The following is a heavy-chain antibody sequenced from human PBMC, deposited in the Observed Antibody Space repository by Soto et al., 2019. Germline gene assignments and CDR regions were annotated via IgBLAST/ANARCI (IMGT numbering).Heavy chain of an antibody. CDR1: GDSISSGGYR. V-gene: IGHV4-31*03. CDR2: MYNSGST. Sequence: QVQLQESGPGLVKPSQTLSLTCTVSGDSISSGGYRWSWIRQHPGEGLEWIGFMYNSGSTSYNPSLQSRATTSVDTSTNQFSLNLRSVTAADTAVYACARGGDTTKVDFWGQGTLVTVSS. CDR3: ARGGDTTKVDF. D-gene: IGHD3-16*01. J-gene: IGHJ4*02.